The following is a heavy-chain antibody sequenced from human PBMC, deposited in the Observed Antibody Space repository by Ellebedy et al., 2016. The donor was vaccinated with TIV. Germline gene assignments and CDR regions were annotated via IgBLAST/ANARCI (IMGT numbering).Heavy chain of an antibody. Sequence: AASVKVSCKASGYTFTSYDIYWVRQATGQGLEWMGWMNPNRGNTGHAQNFQGRVTMTRNTSISTAYMELSSLRSEDTAVYYCARGRGYYDSKSYYKGHDYWGQGTLVTVSS. CDR2: MNPNRGNT. CDR1: GYTFTSYD. J-gene: IGHJ4*02. D-gene: IGHD3-10*01. CDR3: ARGRGYYDSKSYYKGHDY. V-gene: IGHV1-8*01.